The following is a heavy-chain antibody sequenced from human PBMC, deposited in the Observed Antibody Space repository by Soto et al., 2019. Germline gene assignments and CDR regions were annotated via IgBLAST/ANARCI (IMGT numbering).Heavy chain of an antibody. J-gene: IGHJ3*02. V-gene: IGHV1-69*02. CDR3: ARGDYGDYVDDAFDI. CDR1: GGTFSSYT. CDR2: IIPILGIA. D-gene: IGHD4-17*01. Sequence: GASVKVSCKASGGTFSSYTISWVRQAPGQGLEWMGRIIPILGIANYAQKFQGRVTITADKSTSTAYMELSSLRSEDTAVYYCARGDYGDYVDDAFDIWGQGTMVTVSS.